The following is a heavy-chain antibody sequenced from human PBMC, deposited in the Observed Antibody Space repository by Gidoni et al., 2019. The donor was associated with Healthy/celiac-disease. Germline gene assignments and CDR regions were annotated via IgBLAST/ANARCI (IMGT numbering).Heavy chain of an antibody. CDR2: IKQDGSEK. V-gene: IGHV3-7*01. J-gene: IGHJ4*02. CDR3: ASDSLTALWALAQYYFDY. Sequence: EVQLVESGGGLVQPGGSLRLSCAASGFTFSSYWMSRVRQAPGKGLEWVANIKQDGSEKYYVDSVKGRVTISRDNAKNSLYLQMNSLRAEDTAVYYCASDSLTALWALAQYYFDYWGQGTLVTVSS. D-gene: IGHD3-10*01. CDR1: GFTFSSYW.